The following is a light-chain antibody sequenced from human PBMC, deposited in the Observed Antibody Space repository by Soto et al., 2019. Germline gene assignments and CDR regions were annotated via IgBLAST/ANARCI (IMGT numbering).Light chain of an antibody. CDR3: QQYFSTRLS. V-gene: IGKV4-1*01. CDR1: QSVLYRSNNQNY. CDR2: WAS. J-gene: IGKJ4*01. Sequence: DIVMTQSPDFLAVSLGERVTINCKSSQSVLYRSNNQNYLAWYQQKPGQPPKLLLYWASSREFGVPDRLSGSGSGTDFTLTISSMQAEDVAVYYCQQYFSTRLSFGGGTKVEIK.